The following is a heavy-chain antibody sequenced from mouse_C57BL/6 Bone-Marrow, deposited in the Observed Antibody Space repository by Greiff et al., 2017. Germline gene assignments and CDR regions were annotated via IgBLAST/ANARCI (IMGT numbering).Heavy chain of an antibody. CDR1: GYTFTSYW. CDR3: LYDGFFSPG. J-gene: IGHJ2*01. V-gene: IGHV1-52*01. Sequence: QVQLQQPGAELVRPGSSVKLSCKASGYTFTSYWMHWVKQRPIQGLEWIGNQDPYDSTNNSNKKFKDKSTLTVDKSSSTAYMQLSSLTSEDSAVYYCLYDGFFSPGWGQGTTLTVSS. CDR2: QDPYDSTN. D-gene: IGHD2-3*01.